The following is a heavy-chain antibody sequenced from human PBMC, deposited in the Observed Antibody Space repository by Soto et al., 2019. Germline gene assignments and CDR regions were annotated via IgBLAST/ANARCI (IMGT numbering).Heavy chain of an antibody. Sequence: EVQLVESGGGLVQPGGPLRLSCAASGFSFSTYEMNWVRQAPGKGLEWVAYISSGSDTIHYADSVRGRFTVSRDNAKNSLYLQMNSLRVEDTALYYCARDRAAGGYWGQGTLVTVSS. V-gene: IGHV3-48*03. D-gene: IGHD6-13*01. CDR1: GFSFSTYE. CDR3: ARDRAAGGY. CDR2: ISSGSDTI. J-gene: IGHJ4*02.